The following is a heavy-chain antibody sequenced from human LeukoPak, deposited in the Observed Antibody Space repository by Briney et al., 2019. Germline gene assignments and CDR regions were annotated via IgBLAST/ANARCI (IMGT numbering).Heavy chain of an antibody. J-gene: IGHJ4*02. CDR2: ISGSGGST. CDR1: GFTFSSYA. CDR3: AKGIGPYGSGSWEFDY. D-gene: IGHD3-10*01. V-gene: IGHV3-23*01. Sequence: GGSLGLSCAASGFTFSSYAMSWVRQAPGKGLEWVSAISGSGGSTYYADSVKGRFTISRDNSKNTLYLQMNSLRAEDTAVYYCAKGIGPYGSGSWEFDYWGQGTLVTVSS.